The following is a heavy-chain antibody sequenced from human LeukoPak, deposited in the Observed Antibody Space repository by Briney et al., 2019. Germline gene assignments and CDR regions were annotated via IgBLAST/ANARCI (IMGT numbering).Heavy chain of an antibody. D-gene: IGHD2-2*02. CDR2: ISADGGSA. CDR3: VRLYGY. V-gene: IGHV3-74*01. CDR1: GFTFTNSF. J-gene: IGHJ4*02. Sequence: GGSLRLSCTASGFTFTNSFMHWVRQAPGKGPVWVSRISADGGSAFYADSVKGRFTISRDNAKNTLYLQMNSLRAEDTALYYCVRLYGYWGQGTLVAVSS.